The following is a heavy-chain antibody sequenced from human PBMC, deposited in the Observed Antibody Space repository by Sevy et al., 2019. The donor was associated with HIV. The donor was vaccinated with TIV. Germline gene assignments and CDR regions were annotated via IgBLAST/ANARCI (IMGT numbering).Heavy chain of an antibody. CDR3: AKGAHPQRSNSWYDY. Sequence: ASLKVSCKASNYTFSSYGISWVRQAPGQGLEWMGWIRTYNGNTKYAQKFQGRVALTTDTSTGTAYMQVGSLRSDDTAVYYCAKGAHPQRSNSWYDYWGQGTLVTVSS. D-gene: IGHD6-13*01. CDR1: NYTFSSYG. CDR2: IRTYNGNT. V-gene: IGHV1-18*01. J-gene: IGHJ4*02.